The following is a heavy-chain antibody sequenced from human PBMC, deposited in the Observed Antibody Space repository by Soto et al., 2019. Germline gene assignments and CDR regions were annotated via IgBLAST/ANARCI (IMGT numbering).Heavy chain of an antibody. D-gene: IGHD6-19*01. CDR3: ARVSRYSSGWYLYYYYGMDV. V-gene: IGHV3-33*01. CDR1: GFTFSSYG. J-gene: IGHJ6*02. Sequence: GGSLRLSCAASGFTFSSYGMHWVRQAPGKGLEWVAVIWYDGSNKYYADSVKGRFTISRDNSKNTLYLQMNSLRAEDTAVYYCARVSRYSSGWYLYYYYGMDVWGQGTTVTVSS. CDR2: IWYDGSNK.